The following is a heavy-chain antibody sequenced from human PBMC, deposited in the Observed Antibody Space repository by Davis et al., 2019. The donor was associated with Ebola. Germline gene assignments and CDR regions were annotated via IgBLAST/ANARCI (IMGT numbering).Heavy chain of an antibody. D-gene: IGHD3-22*01. CDR1: GGSISDYY. CDR2: IYYSGST. CDR3: ARPRTYYYDSSGYYYVPEAFDI. Sequence: MPSETLSLTCTVSGGSISDYYWSWIRQPPGKGLEWIAYIYYSGSTNYNPSLKSRVSISVDTSKSQFSLKLSSVTAADTAVYYCARPRTYYYDSSGYYYVPEAFDIWGQGTMVTVSS. J-gene: IGHJ3*02. V-gene: IGHV4-59*08.